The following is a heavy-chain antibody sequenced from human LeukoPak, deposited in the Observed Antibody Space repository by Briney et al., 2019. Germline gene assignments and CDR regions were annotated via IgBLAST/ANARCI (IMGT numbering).Heavy chain of an antibody. Sequence: GGSLRLSCAASGFTFRNYVIHWVRQAPGKGLEWAAVTSSDLNVKLYADSVKGRFTISRDNSRSTLYLQMNSLRPEDTAIYYCAREGYYGSGSPPSLYFDYWGQGTLVTVSS. D-gene: IGHD3-10*01. V-gene: IGHV3-30-3*01. CDR3: AREGYYGSGSPPSLYFDY. J-gene: IGHJ4*02. CDR1: GFTFRNYV. CDR2: TSSDLNVK.